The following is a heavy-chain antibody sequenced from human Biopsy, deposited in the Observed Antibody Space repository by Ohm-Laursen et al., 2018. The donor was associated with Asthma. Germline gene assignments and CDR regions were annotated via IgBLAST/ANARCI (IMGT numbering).Heavy chain of an antibody. CDR3: AKSGVLDCDLLTASSPYYFDS. CDR2: IIPIFGTA. V-gene: IGHV1-69*13. D-gene: IGHD3-9*01. Sequence: SVKVSCKASGGTFSSYAISWVRQAPGQGLEWMGGIIPIFGTANYAQKFQGRVTITADESTSTAYMELSSLTPDDTAMYYCAKSGVLDCDLLTASSPYYFDSWGRGTLVTVSS. CDR1: GGTFSSYA. J-gene: IGHJ4*02.